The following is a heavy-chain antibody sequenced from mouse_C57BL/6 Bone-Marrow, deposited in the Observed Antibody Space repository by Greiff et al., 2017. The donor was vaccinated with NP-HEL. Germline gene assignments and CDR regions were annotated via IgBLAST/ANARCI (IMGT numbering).Heavy chain of an antibody. D-gene: IGHD1-1*01. V-gene: IGHV1-39*01. CDR2: INPNYGTT. Sequence: VQLQQSGPELVKPGASVKISCKASGYSFTDYNMNWVKQSNGKSLEWIGVINPNYGTTSYNQKFKGKATLTVDQSSSTAYMQLNSLTSEDSAVYDGARDSGSSYFYAMDYWGQGTSVTVSS. J-gene: IGHJ4*01. CDR3: ARDSGSSYFYAMDY. CDR1: GYSFTDYN.